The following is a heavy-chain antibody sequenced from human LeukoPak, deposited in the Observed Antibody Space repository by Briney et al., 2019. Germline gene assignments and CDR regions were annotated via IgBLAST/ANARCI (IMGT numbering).Heavy chain of an antibody. CDR3: AREAVYCSSTSCYNGNWFDP. V-gene: IGHV4-34*01. J-gene: IGHJ5*02. D-gene: IGHD2-2*02. CDR1: GGSFRGYY. CDR2: INHSGRT. Sequence: PSETLSLTCAVYGGSFRGYYWSWIRQPPGKGLEWIGEINHSGRTNYNPSLKSRVTISVDTSKNQFSLKLSSVTAADTAVYSCAREAVYCSSTSCYNGNWFDPWGQGTLVTVSS.